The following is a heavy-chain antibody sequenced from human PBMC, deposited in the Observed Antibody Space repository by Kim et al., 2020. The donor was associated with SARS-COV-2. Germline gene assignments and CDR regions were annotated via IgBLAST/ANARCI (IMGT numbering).Heavy chain of an antibody. CDR1: ADTFITYY. CDR3: ARGGDTVTTPVNF. Sequence: ASVKVSCRASADTFITYYMHWVRQAPGQGLEWMGIINPSSGTTTYAQKFQGRITMTRDTSTSTVYMELSSLRVEDTAVYYCARGGDTVTTPVNFWGQGTL. J-gene: IGHJ4*02. D-gene: IGHD4-17*01. CDR2: INPSSGTT. V-gene: IGHV1-46*01.